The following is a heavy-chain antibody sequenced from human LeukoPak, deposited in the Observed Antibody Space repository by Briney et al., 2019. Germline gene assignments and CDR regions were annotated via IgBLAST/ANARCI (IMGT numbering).Heavy chain of an antibody. CDR3: ARGDARYSGSSYFDY. J-gene: IGHJ4*02. D-gene: IGHD1-26*01. CDR2: TYYRSKWYN. Sequence: SQTLSLTCAISGDSVSSNSAAWNWIRQSPSRGLEWLGRTYYRSKWYNDYAVSVKSRITVNPDTSKNQFSLQLDSVTPEDTAVYYCARGDARYSGSSYFDYWGQGTLVTVSS. V-gene: IGHV6-1*01. CDR1: GDSVSSNSAA.